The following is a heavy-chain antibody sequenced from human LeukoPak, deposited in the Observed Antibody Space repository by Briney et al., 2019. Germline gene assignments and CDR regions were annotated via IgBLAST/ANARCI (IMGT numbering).Heavy chain of an antibody. V-gene: IGHV3-11*05. Sequence: GGSLRLSCAASGFSFSDYYMTWIRQAPGKGLEWVSYISSSTHYTNYADSVKGRFTISRDNAKNSLYLQMNSLRAEDTAVYYCARDPETWQAAWGQGTLVTVSS. CDR1: GFSFSDYY. CDR3: ARDPETWQAA. J-gene: IGHJ4*02. CDR2: ISSSTHYT. D-gene: IGHD6-25*01.